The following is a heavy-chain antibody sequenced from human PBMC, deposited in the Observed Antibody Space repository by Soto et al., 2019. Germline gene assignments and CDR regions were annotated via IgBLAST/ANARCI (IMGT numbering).Heavy chain of an antibody. CDR1: GFTFSSYA. Sequence: TGGSLRLSCAASGFTFSSYAMSWVRQAPGKGLEWVSAISGSGGSTYYADSVKGRFTISRDNSKNTLYLQMNSLRAEDTAVYYCAKVIAAAYYYYYGMDVWGQGTTVTVSS. CDR3: AKVIAAAYYYYYGMDV. CDR2: ISGSGGST. D-gene: IGHD6-13*01. V-gene: IGHV3-23*01. J-gene: IGHJ6*02.